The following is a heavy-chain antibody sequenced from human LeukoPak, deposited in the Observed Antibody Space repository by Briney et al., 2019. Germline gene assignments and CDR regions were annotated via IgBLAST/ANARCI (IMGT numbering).Heavy chain of an antibody. V-gene: IGHV1-2*02. CDR2: INPNSGGT. D-gene: IGHD3-22*01. CDR3: ARSLRALSGYQLY. CDR1: GYTFAGYY. Sequence: GASVKVSCKASGYTFAGYYMHWVRQPPGQGREWMGWINPNSGGTNYAQKFQGRVTMTRDTSISTAYMELSRLRSDDTAVYYCARSLRALSGYQLYWGQGTLVTVSS. J-gene: IGHJ4*02.